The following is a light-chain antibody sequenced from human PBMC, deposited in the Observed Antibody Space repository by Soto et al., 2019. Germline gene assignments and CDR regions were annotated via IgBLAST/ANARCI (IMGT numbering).Light chain of an antibody. V-gene: IGKV1-39*01. CDR2: AAH. CDR3: QQGYSTPHT. Sequence: IQMTQSPSSLSASLGDRVTVTCRASQDISQSVNWYQQKPGKAPKLLIYAAHSLESGVPSRFSGSGSGTDFALTISSLQPEDVATYFCQQGYSTPHTFGQGTMLQIK. J-gene: IGKJ2*01. CDR1: QDISQS.